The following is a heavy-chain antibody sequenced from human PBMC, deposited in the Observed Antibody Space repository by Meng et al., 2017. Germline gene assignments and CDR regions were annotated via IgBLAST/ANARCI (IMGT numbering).Heavy chain of an antibody. V-gene: IGHV1-69*05. CDR3: ARGYCDSSGYLGC. J-gene: IGHJ4*02. CDR1: GCTFSSYA. CDR2: IIPIFGTA. D-gene: IGHD3-22*01. Sequence: SVKVSCKASGCTFSSYAISWVRQAPGQGLEWMGGIIPIFGTANYAQKFRGRVTITTDESTSTAYMELSSLGSEDTAVYYCARGYCDSSGYLGCWGQGTLVTVSS.